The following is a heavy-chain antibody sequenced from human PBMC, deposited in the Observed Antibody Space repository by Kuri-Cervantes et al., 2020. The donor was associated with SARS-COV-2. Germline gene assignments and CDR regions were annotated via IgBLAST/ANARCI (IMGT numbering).Heavy chain of an antibody. CDR3: ASPGGLYPHQPQYYFDY. CDR2: ISSSSSYI. V-gene: IGHV3-21*04. CDR1: GFTFSSYA. Sequence: GGSLRLSCAASGFTFSSYAMHWVRQAPGKGLEWVSSISSSSSYIYYADSVKGRFTISRDNSKNTLYLQMNSLRAEDTAVYYCASPGGLYPHQPQYYFDYWGQGTLVTVSS. J-gene: IGHJ4*02. D-gene: IGHD2-15*01.